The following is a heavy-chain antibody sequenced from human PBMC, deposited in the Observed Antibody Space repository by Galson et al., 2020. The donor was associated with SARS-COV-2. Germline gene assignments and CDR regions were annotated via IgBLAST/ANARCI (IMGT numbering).Heavy chain of an antibody. CDR2: IYPGDSDT. CDR3: ARHEGNILTGPSLNY. Sequence: GESLKISCKGSGYSFTSYWIGWVRQMPGKGLEWMGLIYPGDSDTRYSPSFQGQVTISADKSISTAYLPWSSLQASDTAMYYCARHEGNILTGPSLNYWGQGTLVTVSS. J-gene: IGHJ4*02. V-gene: IGHV5-51*01. CDR1: GYSFTSYW. D-gene: IGHD3-9*01.